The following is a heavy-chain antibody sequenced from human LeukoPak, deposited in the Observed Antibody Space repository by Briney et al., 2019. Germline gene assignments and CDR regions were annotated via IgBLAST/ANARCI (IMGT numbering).Heavy chain of an antibody. J-gene: IGHJ4*02. CDR2: IYYSGTT. CDR1: GDSISSYY. Sequence: SETLSLTCTVSGDSISSYYWSWIRQPPGKGLGWIGYIYYSGTTNYNPSLKSRVTISVDTSKNQFSLKLSSVTAADTAVYYCARGVYIAAAQYGYWGQGTLVTVSS. V-gene: IGHV4-59*01. CDR3: ARGVYIAAAQYGY. D-gene: IGHD6-13*01.